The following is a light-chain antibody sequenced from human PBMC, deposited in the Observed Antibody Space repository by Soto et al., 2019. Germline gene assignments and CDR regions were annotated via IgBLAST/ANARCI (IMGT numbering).Light chain of an antibody. Sequence: EIVMTQSPATLSVSPGERATLSCRASQSVSDNLAWYQQKPGQAPRLLIHGASTRATGIPARFSGSGSGTEFTLTISSLQSEDFAVYYCQQYTNWPPEYTFGQGTKLEIK. CDR3: QQYTNWPPEYT. J-gene: IGKJ2*01. V-gene: IGKV3-15*01. CDR1: QSVSDN. CDR2: GAS.